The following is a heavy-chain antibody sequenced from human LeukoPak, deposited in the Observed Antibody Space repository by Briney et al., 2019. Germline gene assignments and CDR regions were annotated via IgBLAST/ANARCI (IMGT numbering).Heavy chain of an antibody. CDR1: GFTFSSYG. D-gene: IGHD3-10*01. J-gene: IGHJ4*02. Sequence: GRSLRLSCAAPGFTFSSYGMHWVRQAPGKGLEWVAVISYDGSNKYYADSVKGRFTISRDNSKNTLYLQMNSLRAEDTAVYYCARPKTQLLWFGELDDWGQGTLVTVSS. CDR2: ISYDGSNK. V-gene: IGHV3-30*03. CDR3: ARPKTQLLWFGELDD.